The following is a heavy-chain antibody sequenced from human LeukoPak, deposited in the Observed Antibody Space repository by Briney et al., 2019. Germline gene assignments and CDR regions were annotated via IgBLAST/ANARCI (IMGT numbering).Heavy chain of an antibody. D-gene: IGHD2-8*01. CDR3: ARDICTNGVCLDWFDP. CDR2: ISSSSSTI. Sequence: GGSLRLSCAASGFTFSSYSMNWVRQAPGKGLEWVSSISSSSSTIYYADSVKGRFTISRDNAKNSLYLQMNSLRAEDTAVYYCARDICTNGVCLDWFDPWGQGTLVTVSS. V-gene: IGHV3-48*01. J-gene: IGHJ5*02. CDR1: GFTFSSYS.